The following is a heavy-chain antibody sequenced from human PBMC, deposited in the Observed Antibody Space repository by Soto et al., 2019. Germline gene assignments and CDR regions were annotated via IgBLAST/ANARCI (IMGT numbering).Heavy chain of an antibody. J-gene: IGHJ6*02. V-gene: IGHV1-18*01. CDR2: IIAYNGNT. D-gene: IGHD3-3*01. Sequence: QVQLVQSGAEVKKPGASVKVSFKASGYTFTSYGISWVRQAPGQGLEWMGGIIAYNGNTNYAQKLQGRVTMTTDTSTSTAYMELRSLRSDDTAVYYCARRLSFWSGYSGYGMDVWGQGTTVTVSS. CDR3: ARRLSFWSGYSGYGMDV. CDR1: GYTFTSYG.